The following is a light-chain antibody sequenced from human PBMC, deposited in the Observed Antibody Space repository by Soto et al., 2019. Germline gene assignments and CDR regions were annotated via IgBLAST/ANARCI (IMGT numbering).Light chain of an antibody. CDR3: QKYNSAPWA. CDR1: QGIRNY. J-gene: IGKJ1*01. V-gene: IGKV1-27*01. CDR2: AAS. Sequence: DMPMTQSPPSLSASVGDRVTITCRASQGIRNYLAWYQQNPGKVPELLIYAASTLQSGVPSRFSGGGSGTDFTLTISSLQPEDVATYYCQKYNSAPWAFGQGTKVEIK.